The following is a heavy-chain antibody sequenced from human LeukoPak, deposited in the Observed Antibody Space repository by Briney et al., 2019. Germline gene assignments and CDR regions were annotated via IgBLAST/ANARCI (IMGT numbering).Heavy chain of an antibody. Sequence: PGGSLRLSCAASGFTFSSYSMKWVRQAPGKGLEWVSSISSSSSYIYYADSVKGRFTISRDNAKNSLYLQMNSLRAEDTAVYYCASRVSYEDAFDIWGKGTMVTVSS. CDR1: GFTFSSYS. V-gene: IGHV3-21*01. J-gene: IGHJ3*02. CDR3: ASRVSYEDAFDI. D-gene: IGHD5-12*01. CDR2: ISSSSSYI.